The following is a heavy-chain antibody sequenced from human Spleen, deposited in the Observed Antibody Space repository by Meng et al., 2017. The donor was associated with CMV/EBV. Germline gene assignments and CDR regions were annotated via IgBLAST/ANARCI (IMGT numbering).Heavy chain of an antibody. J-gene: IGHJ6*02. CDR3: ARGRNKWNYFDGLDV. V-gene: IGHV3-53*01. CDR1: GFAFNTYA. Sequence: GESLKISCAASGFAFNTYAMSWVRQAPGKGLECVSTFYTGGNTFYADSVKGRFTISRDNSKNTLYLQMNSLRVEDTAVYYCARGRNKWNYFDGLDVWGRGTTVTVSS. CDR2: FYTGGNT. D-gene: IGHD1-7*01.